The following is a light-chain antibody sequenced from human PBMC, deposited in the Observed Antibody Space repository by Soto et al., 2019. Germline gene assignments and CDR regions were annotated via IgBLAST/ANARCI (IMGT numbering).Light chain of an antibody. J-gene: IGLJ3*02. Sequence: QPVLTQPPSVSGAPGQRVTISCTGSSSNIGAGYDVHWYQQLPGTAPKLLIYGNNNRPSGVPDRFSGSKSGTSASLAITGLQAEDEAAYYCQSYDSSLRGWVFGGGTKLTVL. V-gene: IGLV1-40*01. CDR1: SSNIGAGYD. CDR3: QSYDSSLRGWV. CDR2: GNN.